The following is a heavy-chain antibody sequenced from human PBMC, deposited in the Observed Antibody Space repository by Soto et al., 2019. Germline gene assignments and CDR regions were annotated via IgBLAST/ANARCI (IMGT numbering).Heavy chain of an antibody. D-gene: IGHD2-2*01. CDR2: ISGGGGTT. V-gene: IGHV3-23*01. CDR1: GFTFSNFA. Sequence: GGSLRLSCAASGFTFSNFAMSWVRQAPGKGLEWVSVISGGGGTTYYADSVKGRFTISRDNSKNTLYLQMDSLRAEDTALYYCAKAGCSSTSCYVVYWGQGTLVTVSS. J-gene: IGHJ4*02. CDR3: AKAGCSSTSCYVVY.